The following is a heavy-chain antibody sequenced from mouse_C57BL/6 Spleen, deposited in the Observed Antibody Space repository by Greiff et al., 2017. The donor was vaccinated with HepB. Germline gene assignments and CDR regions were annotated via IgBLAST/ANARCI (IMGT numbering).Heavy chain of an antibody. Sequence: QVQLKQPGAELVRPGSSVKLSCKASGYTFTSYWMHWVKQRPIQGLEWIGNIDPSDSETHYNQKFKDKATLTVDKSSSTAYMQLSSLTSEDSAVYYCARRAYGAWFAYWGQGTLVTVSA. J-gene: IGHJ3*01. D-gene: IGHD1-1*01. CDR1: GYTFTSYW. CDR2: IDPSDSET. CDR3: ARRAYGAWFAY. V-gene: IGHV1-52*01.